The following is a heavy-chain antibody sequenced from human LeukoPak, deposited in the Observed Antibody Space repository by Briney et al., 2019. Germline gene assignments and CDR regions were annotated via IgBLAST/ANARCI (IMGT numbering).Heavy chain of an antibody. CDR2: ISGSGGST. Sequence: QPGGSLRLSCAASGFIFSDYYMSWIRQAPGKGLEWVSAISGSGGSTYYADSVKGRFTISRDNSKNTLYLQMNSLRAEDTAVYYCAKGLAPAAFDIWGQGTMVTVSS. CDR1: GFIFSDYY. D-gene: IGHD6-19*01. V-gene: IGHV3-23*01. J-gene: IGHJ3*02. CDR3: AKGLAPAAFDI.